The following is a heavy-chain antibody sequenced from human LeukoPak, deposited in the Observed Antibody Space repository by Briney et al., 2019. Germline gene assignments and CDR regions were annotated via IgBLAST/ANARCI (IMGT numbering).Heavy chain of an antibody. CDR3: ARVVVAGIAAAGKLDY. CDR1: GGTFSSYA. Sequence: GASVKVSCKASGGTFSSYAVSWVRQAPGQGLEWMGRIIPILGIANYAQKFQGRVTITADKSTSTAYMELSSLRSEDTAVYYCARVVVAGIAAAGKLDYWGQGTLVTVSS. V-gene: IGHV1-69*04. D-gene: IGHD6-13*01. J-gene: IGHJ4*02. CDR2: IIPILGIA.